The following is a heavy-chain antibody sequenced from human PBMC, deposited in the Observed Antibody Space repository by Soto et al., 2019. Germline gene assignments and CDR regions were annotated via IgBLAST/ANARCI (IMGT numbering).Heavy chain of an antibody. Sequence: EVQLLESGGGLVQPGGSLRLSCAASGFTFSSYAMGWVRQAQGTGLEWVSVIDGSGGDTSFADSVKGRFTISRDNSKNTLYLHMNRLRAEDTARYYCVKETVAAAYVETSPFDFWGQGTLVTVSS. CDR1: GFTFSSYA. D-gene: IGHD2-15*01. V-gene: IGHV3-23*01. CDR2: IDGSGGDT. J-gene: IGHJ4*02. CDR3: VKETVAAAYVETSPFDF.